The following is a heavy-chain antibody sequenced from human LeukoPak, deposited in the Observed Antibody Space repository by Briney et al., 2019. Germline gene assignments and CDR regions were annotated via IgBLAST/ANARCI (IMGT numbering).Heavy chain of an antibody. CDR1: GYTFTSYD. CDR2: MNPNSCNT. V-gene: IGHV1-8*01. J-gene: IGHJ4*02. CDR3: ARDLSGYDDFDY. Sequence: ASVKVSCKASGYTFTSYDINWVRQATGQGLEWMGWMNPNSCNTGYAQKFQGRVTMTRNTSISTAYMELSSLRSEDTAVYYCARDLSGYDDFDYWGQGTLVTVSS. D-gene: IGHD5-12*01.